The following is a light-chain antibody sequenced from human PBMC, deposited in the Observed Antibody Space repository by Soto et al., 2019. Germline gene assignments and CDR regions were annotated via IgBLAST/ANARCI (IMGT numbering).Light chain of an antibody. Sequence: IRMTHSPSSRSASTVDRVPITCLASQTISSWLAWYQQKPGKAPKLLIYKASTLKSGVPSRFSGSGSGTEFTLTISSLQPDDFATYYCQHYNSYSEEFGQGTKVDIK. CDR2: KAS. CDR1: QTISSW. V-gene: IGKV1-5*03. J-gene: IGKJ1*01. CDR3: QHYNSYSEE.